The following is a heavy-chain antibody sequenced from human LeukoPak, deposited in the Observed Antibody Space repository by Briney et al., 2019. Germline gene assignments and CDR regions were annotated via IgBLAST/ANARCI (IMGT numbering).Heavy chain of an antibody. J-gene: IGHJ3*02. CDR1: GGSISSSTYY. D-gene: IGHD3-22*01. CDR3: ARDRNYYDSSGYYGDAFDI. Sequence: SETLSLTCTVSGGSISSSTYYWGWIRQPPGKGLEWIGSIYYSGSAYSNPSLNSRVTISVDTSKNQFSLKLSSVTAADTAVYYCARDRNYYDSSGYYGDAFDIWGQGTMVTVSS. V-gene: IGHV4-39*02. CDR2: IYYSGSA.